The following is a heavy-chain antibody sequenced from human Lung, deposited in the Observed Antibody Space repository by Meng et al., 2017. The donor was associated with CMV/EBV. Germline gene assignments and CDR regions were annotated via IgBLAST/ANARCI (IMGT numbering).Heavy chain of an antibody. Sequence: SVKVSXKASGGTSSSYVISWVRQAPGQGLEWMGGIIPILGRANYGQKFQARVTITADKSTSTAHMELSSLRSEDTAVYYCARSRVLSSSPSRPPTYGMDVWGQGXTVT. CDR1: GGTSSSYV. J-gene: IGHJ6*02. V-gene: IGHV1-69*10. CDR2: IIPILGRA. CDR3: ARSRVLSSSPSRPPTYGMDV. D-gene: IGHD2-2*01.